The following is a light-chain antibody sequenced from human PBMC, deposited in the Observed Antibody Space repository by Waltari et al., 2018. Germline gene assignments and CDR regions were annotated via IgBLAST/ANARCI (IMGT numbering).Light chain of an antibody. J-gene: IGLJ2*01. CDR2: KDT. Sequence: YQQKEGQEPVLLIYKDTERPSGIPGRFAGSYSATNSTLTINVVRADEEAAYYCQSADSSATYVIFGGGTRVIVL. CDR3: QSADSSATYVI. V-gene: IGLV3-25*01.